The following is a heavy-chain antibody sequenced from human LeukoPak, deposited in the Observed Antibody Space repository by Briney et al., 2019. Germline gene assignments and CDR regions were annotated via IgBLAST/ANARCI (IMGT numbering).Heavy chain of an antibody. V-gene: IGHV4-34*01. CDR1: GGSFSGYY. CDR3: AREFY. CDR2: INHSGST. J-gene: IGHJ4*02. Sequence: SETLSLTCAVYGGSFSGYYWSWIRQPPGKGLEWIGEINHSGSTDYNPSLKSRVTISVDTSKNQFSLKLSSVTAADTAVYYCAREFYWGQGTLVTVSS.